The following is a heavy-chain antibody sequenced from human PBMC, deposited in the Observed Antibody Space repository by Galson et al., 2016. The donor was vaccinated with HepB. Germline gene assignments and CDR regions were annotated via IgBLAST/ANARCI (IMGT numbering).Heavy chain of an antibody. V-gene: IGHV3-23*01. Sequence: SLRLSCAASGLSFGTYSMTWVRQPPGQGLEWVSSISAAGGTTYFADSVTGRFAISRDNSKNELYLQMTGLRAEDTALYYCAKGGVMTTPIDYWGQGTLVTVSA. D-gene: IGHD2-21*01. J-gene: IGHJ4*02. CDR1: GLSFGTYS. CDR2: ISAAGGTT. CDR3: AKGGVMTTPIDY.